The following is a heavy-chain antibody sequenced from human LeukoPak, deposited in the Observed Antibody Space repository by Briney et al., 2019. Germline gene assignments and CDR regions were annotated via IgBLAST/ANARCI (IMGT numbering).Heavy chain of an antibody. V-gene: IGHV4-34*01. CDR2: INHSGSN. CDR3: ASRGRAYGSGSYYNRYYFDY. J-gene: IGHJ4*02. CDR1: GGSFSGYY. D-gene: IGHD3-10*01. Sequence: SSEALSLTCAVYGGSFSGYYWSWIRQPPGKGLEWIGEINHSGSNNYNPSLKRRGTISVDTSKNQFSLKLSSVPAADTAVYYCASRGRAYGSGSYYNRYYFDYWGQGTLVTVSS.